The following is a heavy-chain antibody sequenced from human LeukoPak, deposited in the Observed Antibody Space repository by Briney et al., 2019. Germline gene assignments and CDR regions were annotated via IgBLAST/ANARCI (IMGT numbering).Heavy chain of an antibody. J-gene: IGHJ4*02. CDR3: ARGWVSSSHTATGGYFDY. CDR1: GYTFTGYY. CDR2: INPNSGGT. Sequence: ASVKVSCKASGYTFTGYYMHWVRQAPGQGLEWMGWINPNSGGTNYAQKFQGRVTMTRDTSISTAYMELSRLRSDDTAVDYCARGWVSSSHTATGGYFDYWGQGTLVTVSS. V-gene: IGHV1-2*02. D-gene: IGHD6-13*01.